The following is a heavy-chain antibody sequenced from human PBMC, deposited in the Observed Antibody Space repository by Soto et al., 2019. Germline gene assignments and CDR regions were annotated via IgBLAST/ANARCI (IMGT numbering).Heavy chain of an antibody. CDR2: IIPIFGTA. D-gene: IGHD4-17*01. CDR3: ARGYYHDYGDYVEWFDP. CDR1: GGTFSSYA. Sequence: QVQLVQSGAEVKKPGSSVKVSCKASGGTFSSYAISWVRQAPGQGLEWMGGIIPIFGTANYAQKFQGRVTITADESTSTAYMELSSLRSEDTAVYYCARGYYHDYGDYVEWFDPWGQGTLVTVSS. V-gene: IGHV1-69*12. J-gene: IGHJ5*02.